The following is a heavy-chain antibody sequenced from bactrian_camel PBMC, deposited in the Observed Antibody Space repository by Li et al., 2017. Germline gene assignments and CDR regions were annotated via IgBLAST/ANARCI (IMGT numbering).Heavy chain of an antibody. V-gene: IGHV3S55*01. CDR3: AAVFCAEAAVLGPPLKKDWTFGY. J-gene: IGHJ6*01. CDR2: IAPDGSR. D-gene: IGHD8*01. CDR1: GLTFEGGN. Sequence: QVQLVESGGGAVQTGGSLRLTCTAVGLTFEGGNQGWYRETPGNEFELVSSIAPDGSRWYADYVQGRFTISRNVLPERLSLQMTRSKAEDTAMYYCAAVFCAEAAVLGPPLKKDWTFGYWGQGTQVTVS.